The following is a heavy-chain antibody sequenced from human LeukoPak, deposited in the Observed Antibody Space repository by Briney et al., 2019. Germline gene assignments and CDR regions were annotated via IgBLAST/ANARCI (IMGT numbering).Heavy chain of an antibody. V-gene: IGHV1-2*02. CDR1: GYNFRDYY. CDR2: INPKTGVT. J-gene: IGHJ4*02. CDR3: ARDHVSGRDDRNFDY. D-gene: IGHD3-10*01. Sequence: ASVKVSCKASGYNFRDYYMFWIRQAPGQGLEWVGWINPKTGVTSYAQKFQGRVTVTTDTSISTLYMELNSLRSDDTAVYCCARDHVSGRDDRNFDYWGQGTLVTVSS.